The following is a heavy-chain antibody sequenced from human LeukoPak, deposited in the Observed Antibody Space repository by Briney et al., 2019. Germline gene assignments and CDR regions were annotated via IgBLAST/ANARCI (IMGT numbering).Heavy chain of an antibody. V-gene: IGHV3-53*01. CDR3: AKGRSAFDI. CDR1: GFNVSSNY. Sequence: GGSLRLSCVASGFNVSSNYMSWVRQAPGKGLEWVSIIHSGGTTYHSDSVKGRFTISRDNSKNTLYLQMNSLRAEDTAVYYCAKGRSAFDIWGQGTMVTVSS. CDR2: IHSGGTT. J-gene: IGHJ3*02.